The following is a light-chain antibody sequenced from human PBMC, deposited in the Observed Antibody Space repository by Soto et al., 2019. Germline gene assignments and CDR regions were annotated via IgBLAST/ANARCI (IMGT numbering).Light chain of an antibody. Sequence: VVLTQSPATLSLSPGERAALSCGASESVSSNQLAWYQQKPGLAPRLLIYDASSRASGIPERFSGSGSGTGFSLTISSLEPEDSAVYYCQQYGSSPITFDQGTRLEIK. CDR1: ESVSSNQ. J-gene: IGKJ5*01. CDR2: DAS. CDR3: QQYGSSPIT. V-gene: IGKV3D-20*01.